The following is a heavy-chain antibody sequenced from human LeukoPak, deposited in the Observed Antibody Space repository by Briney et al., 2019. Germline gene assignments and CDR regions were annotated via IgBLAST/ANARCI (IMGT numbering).Heavy chain of an antibody. D-gene: IGHD5-18*01. CDR2: INFNSGGT. CDR1: GYTFTGYY. CDR3: ARSGYIYAYDY. Sequence: ASVKVSCKASGYTFTGYYIHCVRQAPGQGLEWMGWINFNSGGTNYAQNFQGRVTLTSDTSITTVYMELTRLRSDDTAIYFCARSGYIYAYDYWGQGTLVTVSS. V-gene: IGHV1-2*02. J-gene: IGHJ4*02.